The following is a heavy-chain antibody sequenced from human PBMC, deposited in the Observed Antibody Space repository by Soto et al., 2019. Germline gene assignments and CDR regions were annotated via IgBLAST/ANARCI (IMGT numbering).Heavy chain of an antibody. CDR2: VSHSGRT. V-gene: IGHV4-59*13. Sequence: SQTLSLTXTVSGSSLRRYSWSWLRQTPPEGLQSLGYVSHSGRTDYSPSLKNRVTISLDMSKNHFALHVNSVDPADTAVYYCARVAMENYHDMWSGSTSSALDVWGQGTTVTVSS. CDR1: GSSLRRYS. CDR3: ARVAMENYHDMWSGSTSSALDV. J-gene: IGHJ6*02. D-gene: IGHD3-3*01.